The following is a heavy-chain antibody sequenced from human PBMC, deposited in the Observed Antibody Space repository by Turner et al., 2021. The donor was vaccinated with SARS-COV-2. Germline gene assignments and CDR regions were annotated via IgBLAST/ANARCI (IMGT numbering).Heavy chain of an antibody. V-gene: IGHV3-30-3*01. CDR2: RSKHGTRQ. CDR3: ARVDSPTKGFYFDY. Sequence: QVQLVESGGGVFQPGRSLRPSCTASGFTFTTYAMPWVRQAPGKGLEWVAIRSKHGTRQFYADSVKGRFSISRDNSKNTVILQMNSLRAEDTAVYYCARVDSPTKGFYFDYWGQGTLVTVSS. D-gene: IGHD3-3*01. CDR1: GFTFTTYA. J-gene: IGHJ4*02.